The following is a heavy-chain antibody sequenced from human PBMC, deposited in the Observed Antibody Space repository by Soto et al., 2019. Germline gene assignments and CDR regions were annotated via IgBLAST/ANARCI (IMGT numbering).Heavy chain of an antibody. CDR3: ARHEEVYCSSTSCYAGGGAFDI. D-gene: IGHD2-2*01. J-gene: IGHJ3*02. CDR1: GGSISSFY. CDR2: IYYSGST. V-gene: IGHV4-59*08. Sequence: SETLSLTCIFSGGSISSFYWSWIRQCPGKGLEWVGYIYYSGSTNYNPSLKSRVTISVDTSKNQFSLKLSSVTAADTAVYYCARHEEVYCSSTSCYAGGGAFDIWGQGTMVTVSS.